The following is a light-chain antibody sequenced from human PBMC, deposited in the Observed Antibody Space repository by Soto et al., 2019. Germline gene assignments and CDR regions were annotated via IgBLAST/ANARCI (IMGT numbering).Light chain of an antibody. CDR3: SSYAGSNNFVV. J-gene: IGLJ2*01. Sequence: QSALTQPPSASGSPGQSVTISCTGTSSDVGGYNYVSWYQQHPGKAPKLMIYEVNKRPSGVPDRFPGSKSGNTASLTVSGLQAEDEAHYCCSSYAGSNNFVVFGGGTKLTVL. CDR2: EVN. CDR1: SSDVGGYNY. V-gene: IGLV2-8*01.